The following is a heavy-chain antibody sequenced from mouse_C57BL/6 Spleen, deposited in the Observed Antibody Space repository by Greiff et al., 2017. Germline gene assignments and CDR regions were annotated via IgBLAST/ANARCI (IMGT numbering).Heavy chain of an antibody. V-gene: IGHV1-26*01. J-gene: IGHJ4*01. CDR1: GYTFTDYY. D-gene: IGHD2-4*01. Sequence: EVQLQQSGPELVKPGASVKISCKASGYTFTDYYMNWVKQSHGKSLEWIGDINPNNGGTSYNQKFKGKATLTVDKSSSTAYMELRSLTSEDSAVYDCARSGDYDALWYYAMDYWGQGTSVTVSS. CDR2: INPNNGGT. CDR3: ARSGDYDALWYYAMDY.